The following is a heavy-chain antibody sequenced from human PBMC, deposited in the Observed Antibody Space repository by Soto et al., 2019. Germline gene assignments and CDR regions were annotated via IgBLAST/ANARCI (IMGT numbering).Heavy chain of an antibody. D-gene: IGHD2-2*01. V-gene: IGHV4-31*03. CDR1: GGSISSGGYY. CDR3: ARDSIVLVPAAMPNYYYYGMDV. Sequence: SETLSLTCTVSGGSISSGGYYWSWIRQHPGKGLEWIGYIYYSGSTYYNPSLKSRVTISVDTSKNQFSLKLSSVTAADTAVYYCARDSIVLVPAAMPNYYYYGMDVWGQGTTVTVSS. CDR2: IYYSGST. J-gene: IGHJ6*02.